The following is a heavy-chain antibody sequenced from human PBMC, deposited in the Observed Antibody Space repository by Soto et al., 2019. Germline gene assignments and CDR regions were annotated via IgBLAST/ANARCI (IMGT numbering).Heavy chain of an antibody. D-gene: IGHD3-16*01. Sequence: SLTCTVTGASAFSSSSYWAWIRQSPGKGLEWIGQIFYNGKTYYSPSLGSRVTMSVDSSNNLFSLSLRSVTAADTALYYCARLGGLTEFSGPWCKFEQWGRGSLVTVSS. CDR2: IFYNGKT. CDR3: ARLGGLTEFSGPWCKFEQ. V-gene: IGHV4-39*01. J-gene: IGHJ4*02. CDR1: GASAFSSSSY.